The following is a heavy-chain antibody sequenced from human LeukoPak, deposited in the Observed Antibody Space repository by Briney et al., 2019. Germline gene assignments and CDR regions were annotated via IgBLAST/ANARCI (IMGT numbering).Heavy chain of an antibody. CDR1: GYTFTSYG. V-gene: IGHV1-18*01. D-gene: IGHD3-3*01. CDR3: ARAYYDFWSGYNKNWFDP. J-gene: IGHJ5*02. CDR2: ISAYNGNA. Sequence: GASAKVSCKASGYTFTSYGISWVRQAPGQGLEWMGWISAYNGNANYAQKLQGRVTMTTDTSTSTAYMELRSLRSDDTAVYYCARAYYDFWSGYNKNWFDPWGQGTLVTVSS.